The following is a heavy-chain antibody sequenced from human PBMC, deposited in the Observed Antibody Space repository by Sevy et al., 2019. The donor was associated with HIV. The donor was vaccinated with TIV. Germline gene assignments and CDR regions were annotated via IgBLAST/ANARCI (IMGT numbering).Heavy chain of an antibody. CDR3: ATMIFDDKYYHFGLDV. V-gene: IGHV1-3*04. CDR2: INSGNDDT. CDR1: GYNLSSHV. J-gene: IGHJ6*02. D-gene: IGHD3-3*02. Sequence: ASVKVSCKASGYNLSSHVMNWVRQAPGQGPECMGWINSGNDDTKYFKKFQGRVTITRDTAASTVYMELSGLTSEDTAVYYCATMIFDDKYYHFGLDVWGQGTTVTVSS.